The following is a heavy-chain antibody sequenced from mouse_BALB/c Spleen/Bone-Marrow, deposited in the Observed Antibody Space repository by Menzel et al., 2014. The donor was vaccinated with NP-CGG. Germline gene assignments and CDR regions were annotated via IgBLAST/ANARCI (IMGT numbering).Heavy chain of an antibody. D-gene: IGHD1-1*01. J-gene: IGHJ4*01. CDR3: ARYRYYGSSYAMDY. CDR2: IDPANGNT. Sequence: EVQLQQSGAELVKPGASVKLSCTASGFNIKDTYMHWVKQRPEQGLEWIGRIDPANGNTKYAPKFQGKATITADTSSNTAYLHLSSLTSEDTAVYYCARYRYYGSSYAMDYWGQGTSVTVSS. CDR1: GFNIKDTY. V-gene: IGHV14-3*02.